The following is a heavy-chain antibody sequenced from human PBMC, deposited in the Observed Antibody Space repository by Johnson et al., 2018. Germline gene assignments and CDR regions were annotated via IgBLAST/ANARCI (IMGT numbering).Heavy chain of an antibody. V-gene: IGHV3-74*01. CDR2: INSDGSST. J-gene: IGHJ3*02. D-gene: IGHD6-19*01. Sequence: VQLQESGGGLVQPGGSLRLSCAASGFTFSSYWMHWVRQAPGKGLVWVSRINSDGSSTSYADSVKGRFTISRDNAKNTLYLQMNSLRAEDTAVYYCASPPRYGSGWYRGVDAFDIWGQGTMVTVSS. CDR1: GFTFSSYW. CDR3: ASPPRYGSGWYRGVDAFDI.